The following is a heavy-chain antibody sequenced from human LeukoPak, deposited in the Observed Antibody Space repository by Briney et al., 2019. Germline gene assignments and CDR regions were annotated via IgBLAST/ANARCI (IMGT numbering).Heavy chain of an antibody. Sequence: PGGSLRLSCAASGFTVSDYYMSRIRQAPGKGLEWVSYICDSGRTIYYADSVKGRFTISRDNAKNSVYLQMNNLGAEDTAVYYCARDRLGDYDHSGYYDKWGQGPLVTVSS. J-gene: IGHJ4*02. V-gene: IGHV3-11*01. D-gene: IGHD3-22*01. CDR1: GFTVSDYY. CDR2: ICDSGRTI. CDR3: ARDRLGDYDHSGYYDK.